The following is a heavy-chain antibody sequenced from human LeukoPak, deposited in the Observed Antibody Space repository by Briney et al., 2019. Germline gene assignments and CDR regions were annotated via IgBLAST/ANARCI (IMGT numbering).Heavy chain of an antibody. CDR2: INPNSGGT. Sequence: ASVKVSCKASGYTFTGYYMHWVRQAPGQGLEWMGWINPNSGGTNYAQKFQGRVTMTRDMSTSTVYMELSSLRSEDTAVYYCATIEYSSSSGEDYWGQGTLVTVSS. CDR3: ATIEYSSSSGEDY. J-gene: IGHJ4*02. CDR1: GYTFTGYY. D-gene: IGHD6-6*01. V-gene: IGHV1-2*02.